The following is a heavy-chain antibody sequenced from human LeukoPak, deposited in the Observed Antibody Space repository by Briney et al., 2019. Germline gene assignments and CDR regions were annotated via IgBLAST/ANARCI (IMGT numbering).Heavy chain of an antibody. Sequence: SETLSLTCAASGGSISSGGYSWSWIRQPPGKGLEWIGYIYHSGSTYYNPSLKSRVTISVDRSKNQFSLKLSSVTAADTAVYYCARDDYLDAFDIWGQGTMVTVSS. CDR1: GGSISSGGYS. CDR3: ARDDYLDAFDI. V-gene: IGHV4-30-2*01. CDR2: IYHSGST. D-gene: IGHD4-11*01. J-gene: IGHJ3*02.